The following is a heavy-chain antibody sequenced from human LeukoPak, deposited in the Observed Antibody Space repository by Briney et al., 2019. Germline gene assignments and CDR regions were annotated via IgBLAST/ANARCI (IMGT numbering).Heavy chain of an antibody. CDR1: GGSFSGYY. D-gene: IGHD2-2*01. V-gene: IGHV4-34*01. Sequence: KASETLSLTCAVYGGSFSGYYWSWIRQPPGKGLEWIGEINHSGSTNYNPSLKSRVTISVDTSKNQFSLKLTSVTAADTAVYYCASRDCSSTSCHEGYTWFDPWGQGILVSVSS. J-gene: IGHJ5*02. CDR3: ASRDCSSTSCHEGYTWFDP. CDR2: INHSGST.